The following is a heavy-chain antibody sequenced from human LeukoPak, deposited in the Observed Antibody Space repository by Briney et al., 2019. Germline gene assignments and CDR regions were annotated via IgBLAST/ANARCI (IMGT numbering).Heavy chain of an antibody. D-gene: IGHD5-18*01. CDR1: GYTFTSYY. J-gene: IGHJ3*02. Sequence: AASVKVSCKASGYTFTSYYMHWVRQAPGQGLEWMGIINPSGGSTSYAQKFQGRVTTTRDTSTSTVYMELSSLRSEDTAVYYCARGGGVDTAMVRGAFDIWGQGTMVTVSS. V-gene: IGHV1-46*01. CDR3: ARGGGVDTAMVRGAFDI. CDR2: INPSGGST.